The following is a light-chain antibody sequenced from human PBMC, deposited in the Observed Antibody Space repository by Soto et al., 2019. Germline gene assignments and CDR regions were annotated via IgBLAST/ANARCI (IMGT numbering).Light chain of an antibody. CDR1: QSISSW. V-gene: IGKV1-5*03. J-gene: IGKJ1*01. Sequence: DIQMTQSPSTLSASVGDRVTITCRASQSISSWLAWYQQKPGKAPKLLIYKASSLESRVPSRFSGSGSGTEFTLTISSLQPDDFATYYCQQYNSYSTFGQGTKVDI. CDR3: QQYNSYST. CDR2: KAS.